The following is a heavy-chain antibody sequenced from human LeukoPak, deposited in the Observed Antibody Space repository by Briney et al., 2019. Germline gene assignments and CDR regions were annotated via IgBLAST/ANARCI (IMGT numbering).Heavy chain of an antibody. CDR2: IYYSGST. V-gene: IGHV4-39*07. CDR3: ARASLGYDILTGTFDY. D-gene: IGHD3-9*01. J-gene: IGHJ4*02. Sequence: SETLSLTCTVSGGSISSSSYYWGWIRQPPGKGLEWIGSIYYSGSTYYNPSLKSRVTISVDTSKNQFSLNLSSVTAAHTAVYYCARASLGYDILTGTFDYWGQGTLVTVSS. CDR1: GGSISSSSYY.